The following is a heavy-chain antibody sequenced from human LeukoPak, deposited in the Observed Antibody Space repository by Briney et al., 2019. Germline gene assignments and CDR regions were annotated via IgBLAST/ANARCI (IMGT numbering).Heavy chain of an antibody. CDR2: ISSSSSYI. V-gene: IGHV3-21*01. J-gene: IGHJ5*02. Sequence: GGSLRLSCAASGFTFSSYSMNWVRQAPGKGLEWVSSISSSSSYIYYADSVKGRFTISRDNAKNSLYLQMNSLRAEDTAVYYCARRDEYCSSTSCYTAAWGQGTLVTVSS. CDR1: GFTFSSYS. D-gene: IGHD2-2*01. CDR3: ARRDEYCSSTSCYTAA.